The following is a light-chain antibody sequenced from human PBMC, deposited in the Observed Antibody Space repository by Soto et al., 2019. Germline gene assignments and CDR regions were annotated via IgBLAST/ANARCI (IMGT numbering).Light chain of an antibody. CDR2: GAS. V-gene: IGKV3-20*01. Sequence: EIVLTQSPGTLSLSPWERATGACSASQSLSSSQLAWYQQKPGQAPRLLIYGASSRATGIPDRFSGSGSGTDFTLTISRLEPEDFAVYYCQQYGSSTWTFGQGTKVDIK. CDR3: QQYGSSTWT. CDR1: QSLSSSQ. J-gene: IGKJ1*01.